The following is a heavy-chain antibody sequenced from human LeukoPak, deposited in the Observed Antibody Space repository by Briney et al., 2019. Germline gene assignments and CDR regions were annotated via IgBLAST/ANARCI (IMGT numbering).Heavy chain of an antibody. Sequence: GGSLRLSCAVSGFTVSSNYMSWVRQALGEGLEWVSVIYSGGGTYYADSVKGRFTISRDNSKNTLFLQMNSLRAEDTAVYYCARGYGDFRVEGRYFHSWGQGTLVTVSS. CDR2: IYSGGGT. CDR1: GFTVSSNY. D-gene: IGHD4-17*01. CDR3: ARGYGDFRVEGRYFHS. V-gene: IGHV3-66*01. J-gene: IGHJ4*02.